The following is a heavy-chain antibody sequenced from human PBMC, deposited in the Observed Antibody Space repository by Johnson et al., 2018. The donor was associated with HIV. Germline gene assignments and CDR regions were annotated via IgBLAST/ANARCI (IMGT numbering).Heavy chain of an antibody. CDR1: GFTFSSYG. CDR3: AIDGGETVVGSGAFDI. J-gene: IGHJ3*02. V-gene: IGHV3-30*19. Sequence: QVQLVESGGGVVQPGRSLRLSCAASGFTFSSYGMHWVRQAPGKGLEWVAVISYDGSNQYYADSVKGRFTISRDNSKNTLYLQMNSLRAEDTAVYYCAIDGGETVVGSGAFDIWGQGTMVTVSS. D-gene: IGHD4-23*01. CDR2: ISYDGSNQ.